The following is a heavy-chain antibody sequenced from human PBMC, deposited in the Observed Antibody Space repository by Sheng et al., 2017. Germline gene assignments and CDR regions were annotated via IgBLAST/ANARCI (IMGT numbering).Heavy chain of an antibody. D-gene: IGHD3-10*01. CDR1: GFTVSGNY. V-gene: IGHV3-66*01. CDR2: IYSGGSP. CDR3: ARGGRDSEEGYYYYMDV. Sequence: EVQLVESGGGLVQPGGSLRLSCAASGFTVSGNYMYWVRQAPGKGLEWVSLIYSGGSPYYADSVKGRFTISRDNSKNTIYLQMKSLRAEDTAVYYCARGGRDSEEGYYYYMDVWGQGTTVTVSS. J-gene: IGHJ6*03.